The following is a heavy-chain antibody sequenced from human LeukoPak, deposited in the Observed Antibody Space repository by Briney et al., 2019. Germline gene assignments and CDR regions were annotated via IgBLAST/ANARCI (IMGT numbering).Heavy chain of an antibody. J-gene: IGHJ4*02. V-gene: IGHV3-13*05. Sequence: GGSLRLSCAASGFTFSSYDMYWVRQAPGKGLEWVSAIGTAGDPYYPDSVKGRFTISRENAKNSLYLQMNSLRAGDTAVYYCARGKGMYYFDYWGQGTLVTVSS. CDR2: IGTAGDP. CDR3: ARGKGMYYFDY. CDR1: GFTFSSYD.